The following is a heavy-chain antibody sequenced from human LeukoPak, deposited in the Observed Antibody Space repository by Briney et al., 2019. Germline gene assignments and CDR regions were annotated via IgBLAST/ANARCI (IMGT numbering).Heavy chain of an antibody. CDR3: ASEGYCSGGSCHPDDAFDI. CDR1: GFTFSSYW. D-gene: IGHD2-15*01. CDR2: ISGSGSNR. V-gene: IGHV3-48*04. J-gene: IGHJ3*02. Sequence: GGSLRLSCAASGFTFSSYWMSWVRQAPGKGLEWVSYISGSGSNRYYADSVKGRFTISRDNAKNSLYLQMNSLRAEDTAVYYCASEGYCSGGSCHPDDAFDIWGQGTMVTVSS.